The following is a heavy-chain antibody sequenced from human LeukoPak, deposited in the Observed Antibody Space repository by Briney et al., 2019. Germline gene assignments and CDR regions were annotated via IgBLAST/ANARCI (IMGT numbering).Heavy chain of an antibody. CDR3: ARGRSFRIQLWFPRYFDY. J-gene: IGHJ4*02. CDR1: GDSVSRSDSY. Sequence: PSETLSLTCSVSGDSVSRSDSYWDWIRQPPGKGLEWIGEINHSGSTNYNPSLKSRVTISVDTSKNQFSLKLSSVTAADTAVYYCARGRSFRIQLWFPRYFDYWGQGTLVTVSS. D-gene: IGHD5-18*01. V-gene: IGHV4-39*07. CDR2: INHSGST.